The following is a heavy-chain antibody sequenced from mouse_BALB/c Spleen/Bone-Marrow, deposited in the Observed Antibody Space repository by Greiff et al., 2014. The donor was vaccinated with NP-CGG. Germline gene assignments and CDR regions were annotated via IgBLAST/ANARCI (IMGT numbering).Heavy chain of an antibody. V-gene: IGHV1-7*01. CDR3: ARHGYYGFAY. D-gene: IGHD2-3*01. CDR2: INPSTGYT. CDR1: GYTFTSYW. J-gene: IGHJ3*01. Sequence: QVQLKQSGAELAKPGASVKMSCKASGYTFTSYWMHWVKQRPGQGLEWIGYINPSTGYTEYNQKFKDKATLTADKSSSTAYMQLSSLTSEDSAIYYCARHGYYGFAYWGQGTLVTVSA.